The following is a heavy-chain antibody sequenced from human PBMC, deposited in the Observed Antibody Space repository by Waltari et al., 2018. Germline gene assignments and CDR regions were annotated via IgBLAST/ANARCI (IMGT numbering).Heavy chain of an antibody. Sequence: EVQLVQSGAEVKEPGATVKISCKVSGYTFTDYYMHWVQQAPGKGLEWMGLVDPEAGKTRNAEKFQGRVTRTAYTTTDTAYMELSSLRTEDTAVYYCATGIGYLDYWGQGTLVTVSS. D-gene: IGHD6-13*01. CDR1: GYTFTDYY. CDR3: ATGIGYLDY. CDR2: VDPEAGKT. J-gene: IGHJ4*02. V-gene: IGHV1-69-2*01.